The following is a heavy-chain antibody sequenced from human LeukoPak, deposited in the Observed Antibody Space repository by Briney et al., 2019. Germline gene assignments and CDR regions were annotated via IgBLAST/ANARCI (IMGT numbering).Heavy chain of an antibody. Sequence: SETLSLTCTVSGGSISSSSYYWGWIRQPPGRGLEWIGSIYYSGSTYYNPSLKSRVTISVDTSKNQFSLKLSSVTAADTAVYYCARHVRPWGAFASRGFDYWGQGTLVTVSS. CDR3: ARHVRPWGAFASRGFDY. CDR1: GGSISSSSYY. CDR2: IYYSGST. V-gene: IGHV4-39*01. J-gene: IGHJ4*02. D-gene: IGHD1-26*01.